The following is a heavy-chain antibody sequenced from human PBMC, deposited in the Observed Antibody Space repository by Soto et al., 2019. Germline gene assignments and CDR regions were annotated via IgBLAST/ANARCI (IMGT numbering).Heavy chain of an antibody. V-gene: IGHV3-7*03. J-gene: IGHJ4*02. CDR2: IKLDGSEK. Sequence: EVQLVESGGGLVQPGGSLRLSCAASGFTFSSYWMSWVRQAPGKGLEWVANIKLDGSEKYYVDSVKGRFTLSRDNAKNSLQLQMNSLRVEDTAVYYCVRDRGSFWGRGTLVTVSS. CDR3: VRDRGSF. CDR1: GFTFSSYW.